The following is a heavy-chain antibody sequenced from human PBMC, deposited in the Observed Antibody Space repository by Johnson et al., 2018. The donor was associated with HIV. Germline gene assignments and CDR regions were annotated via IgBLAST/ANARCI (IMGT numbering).Heavy chain of an antibody. Sequence: VQLVESGGGLVKPGGSLRLSCAASGFTFSDYYMSWIRQAPGKGLEWVSYISSSGSTIYYADSVKGRFTISRDNAKNSLYLQMNSLRAQDTALYYCVRRPFGAAPGADAFDIWGQGTLVTVSS. J-gene: IGHJ3*02. CDR3: VRRPFGAAPGADAFDI. V-gene: IGHV3-11*04. CDR2: ISSSGSTI. CDR1: GFTFSDYY. D-gene: IGHD6-13*01.